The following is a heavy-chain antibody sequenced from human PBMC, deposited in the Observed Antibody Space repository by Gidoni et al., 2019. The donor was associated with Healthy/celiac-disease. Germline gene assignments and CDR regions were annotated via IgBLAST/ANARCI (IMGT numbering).Heavy chain of an antibody. Sequence: QVQLVQSGAEVKKPGASVKVSCKASGYTFTSYGISWVRQAPGQGLEWMGWISAYNGNTNYAQKLQGRVTMTTDTSTSTAYMELRSLRSDDTAVYYCARGATTLRDYDFWSGYKAFDIWGQGTMVTVSS. CDR1: GYTFTSYG. CDR3: ARGATTLRDYDFWSGYKAFDI. V-gene: IGHV1-18*01. J-gene: IGHJ3*02. CDR2: ISAYNGNT. D-gene: IGHD3-3*01.